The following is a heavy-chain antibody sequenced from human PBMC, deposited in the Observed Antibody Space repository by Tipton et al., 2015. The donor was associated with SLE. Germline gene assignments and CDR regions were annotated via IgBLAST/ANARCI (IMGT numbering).Heavy chain of an antibody. D-gene: IGHD3-3*02. CDR3: ARLEDPFGIFGVPKGWFDP. J-gene: IGHJ5*02. Sequence: TLSLTCTISGGSISTYFWSWIRQPPGKGLEWIGYVYYSGSTHYNPSLTSRVSMSVDTSKNQSSLKLTSVTAADTAVYYCARLEDPFGIFGVPKGWFDPWGQGTLVTVSS. V-gene: IGHV4-59*01. CDR1: GGSISTYF. CDR2: VYYSGST.